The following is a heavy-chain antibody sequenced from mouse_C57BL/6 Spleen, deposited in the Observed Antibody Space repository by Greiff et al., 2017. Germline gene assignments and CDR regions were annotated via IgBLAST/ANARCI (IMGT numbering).Heavy chain of an antibody. CDR1: GYAFSSSW. CDR3: ASSGYYGYFDY. V-gene: IGHV1-82*01. CDR2: IYPGDGDT. Sequence: QVQLQQSGPELVKPGASVKISCKASGYAFSSSWMNWVKQRPGKGLEWIGRIYPGDGDTNYNGKFKGKATLTADKSSSTAYMQLSSLTSEDSAVYFCASSGYYGYFDYWGQGTTLTVSS. J-gene: IGHJ2*01. D-gene: IGHD2-3*01.